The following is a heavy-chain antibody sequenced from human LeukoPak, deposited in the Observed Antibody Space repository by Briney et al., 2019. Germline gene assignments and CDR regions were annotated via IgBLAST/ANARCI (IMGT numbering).Heavy chain of an antibody. Sequence: SETLSLTCALSGGSISISNSWSGVRQPPGKGREGIGEIYHSGSTNYNPSLKSRVTISVDKSKNQSSLKLSYVTAADTAVYYCARDTGAGVGFDYGGERPLVTVSS. CDR3: ARDTGAGVGFDY. CDR2: IYHSGST. J-gene: IGHJ4*01. CDR1: GGSISISNS. D-gene: IGHD1-26*01. V-gene: IGHV4-4*02.